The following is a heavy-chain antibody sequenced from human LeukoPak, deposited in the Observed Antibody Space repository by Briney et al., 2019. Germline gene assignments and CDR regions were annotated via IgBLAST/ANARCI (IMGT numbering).Heavy chain of an antibody. CDR2: ISYDGSNK. J-gene: IGHJ4*02. D-gene: IGHD3-16*01. V-gene: IGHV3-30*18. Sequence: GGSLRLSCAASEFTFSSYGMHWVRQAPGKGLEWVAVISYDGSNKYYADSVKGRFTISRDNSKNTLYLQMNSLRAEDTAVYYCAKDPYEGDDGMRFDYWGQGTLVTVSS. CDR1: EFTFSSYG. CDR3: AKDPYEGDDGMRFDY.